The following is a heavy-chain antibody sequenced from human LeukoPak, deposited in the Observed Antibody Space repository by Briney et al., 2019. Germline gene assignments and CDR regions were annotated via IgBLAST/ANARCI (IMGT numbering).Heavy chain of an antibody. CDR3: ASGGYSYVTYYYYMDV. CDR1: GYTFTDYY. D-gene: IGHD5-18*01. V-gene: IGHV1-69*05. Sequence: SVTVSCKASGYTFTDYYMHWVRQAPGQGLEWMGRSIPIFGTANYAQKFQGRVTITTDEHTRTAYMDVSSLRSEDTAVYYCASGGYSYVTYYYYMDVWGEGTTVTVSS. CDR2: SIPIFGTA. J-gene: IGHJ6*03.